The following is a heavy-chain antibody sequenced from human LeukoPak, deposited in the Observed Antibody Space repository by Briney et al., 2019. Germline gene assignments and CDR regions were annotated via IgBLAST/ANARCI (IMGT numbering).Heavy chain of an antibody. CDR3: ARIPDSSGYYYGSSVYFDY. D-gene: IGHD3-22*01. CDR2: IIPIFGTA. CDR1: GGTFSSYA. Sequence: SVKVSCKASGGTFSSYAISWVRQAPGQGLEWMGGIIPIFGTANYAQKFQGRVTITADESTSTAYMELSSLRSEDTAVYYCARIPDSSGYYYGSSVYFDYWGQGTLVTVSS. J-gene: IGHJ4*02. V-gene: IGHV1-69*13.